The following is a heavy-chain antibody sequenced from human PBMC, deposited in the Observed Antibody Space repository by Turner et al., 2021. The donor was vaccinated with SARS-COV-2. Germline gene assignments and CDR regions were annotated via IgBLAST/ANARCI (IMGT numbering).Heavy chain of an antibody. J-gene: IGHJ6*02. Sequence: EVQLVESGGGPVKPGGSLRLSCAASGFTFSTYSMNWVRQAPGKGLEWVSSISSSSTYIYYADSVKGRFTISRDNAKNSLYLQMNSLRAEDTAVYYCARYRRDYDFWSGAYGMGGMDVWGQGTTVTVSS. CDR2: ISSSSTYI. D-gene: IGHD3-3*01. CDR3: ARYRRDYDFWSGAYGMGGMDV. CDR1: GFTFSTYS. V-gene: IGHV3-21*01.